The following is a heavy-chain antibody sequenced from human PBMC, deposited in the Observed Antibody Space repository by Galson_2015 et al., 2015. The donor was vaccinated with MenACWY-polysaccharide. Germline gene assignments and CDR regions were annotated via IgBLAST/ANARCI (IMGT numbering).Heavy chain of an antibody. Sequence: SLRLSCAVSGFTFKNYWMSWVRQAPGKGLEWVANIKKDGSEKYCVDSVKGRFTISRDNGRSSLYLQMNGLRAEDTAVYYCARGHYGMDVWGQGTTVTAS. CDR3: ARGHYGMDV. J-gene: IGHJ6*02. CDR2: IKKDGSEK. CDR1: GFTFKNYW. V-gene: IGHV3-7*01.